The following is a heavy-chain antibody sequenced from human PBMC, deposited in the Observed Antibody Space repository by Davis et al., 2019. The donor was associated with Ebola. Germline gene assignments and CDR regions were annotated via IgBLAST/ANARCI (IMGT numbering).Heavy chain of an antibody. J-gene: IGHJ4*02. CDR2: ISGSGENT. CDR1: RFTFSAYW. D-gene: IGHD3-16*01. V-gene: IGHV3-23*01. Sequence: GGSLRLSCEASRFTFSAYWMSWVRQAPGKGLEWVSLISGSGENTYYADSVKGRFAISRDNAKNTLYLQMNDLRAEDTAVYCCAREGRVFALDYWGQGALVTVSS. CDR3: AREGRVFALDY.